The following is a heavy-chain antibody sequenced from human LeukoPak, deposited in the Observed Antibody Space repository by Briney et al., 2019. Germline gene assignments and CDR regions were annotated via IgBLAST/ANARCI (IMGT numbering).Heavy chain of an antibody. J-gene: IGHJ6*02. D-gene: IGHD2-8*01. CDR1: GFTFSSCA. CDR3: AKDGLDAIVLMVYALYGMDV. CDR2: IKQDGSEK. V-gene: IGHV3-7*03. Sequence: GKSLRLSCAASGFTFSSCAMHWVRQAPGKGLEWVANIKQDGSEKYYVDSVKGRFTISRDNAKNSLYLQMNSLRAEDTAVYYCAKDGLDAIVLMVYALYGMDVWGQGTTVTVSS.